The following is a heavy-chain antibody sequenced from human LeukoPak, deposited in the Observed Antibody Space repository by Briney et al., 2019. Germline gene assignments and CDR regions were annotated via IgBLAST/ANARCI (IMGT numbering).Heavy chain of an antibody. Sequence: SETLSLTCAVNGGSFSDYYWSWIRQAPGVRLEWIGEIHHSGITNYNPSLKSRVTMALDTSKNQISLKVTSVTAADTAIYYCARINEDGDNGGWFDPWGQGTLVAVSA. V-gene: IGHV4-34*01. D-gene: IGHD4-23*01. CDR3: ARINEDGDNGGWFDP. CDR2: IHHSGIT. J-gene: IGHJ5*02. CDR1: GGSFSDYY.